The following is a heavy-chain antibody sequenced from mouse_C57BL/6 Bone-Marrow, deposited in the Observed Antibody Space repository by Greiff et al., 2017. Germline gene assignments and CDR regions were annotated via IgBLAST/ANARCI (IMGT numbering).Heavy chain of an antibody. V-gene: IGHV14-3*01. J-gene: IGHJ4*01. CDR3: AKSGGSRLYYYAIDY. Sequence: EVQLQQSVAELVRPGASVKLSCTASGFNIKNTYMHWVKQRPEQGLEWIGRIDPANGNTKYAPKFQGKATITADTASNTAYLQLSSLTSVDTAIYYCAKSGGSRLYYYAIDYWGQGTSVTVSA. CDR1: GFNIKNTY. D-gene: IGHD1-1*01. CDR2: IDPANGNT.